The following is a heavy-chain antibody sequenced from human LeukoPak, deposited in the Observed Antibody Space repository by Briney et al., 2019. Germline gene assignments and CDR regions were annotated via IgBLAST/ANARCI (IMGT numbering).Heavy chain of an antibody. CDR2: IYHSGST. Sequence: SETLSLTCTVSGYSISGGYYWGWIRQPPGKGLEWIGSIYHSGSTYYNPSLKSRVTISVDTSKNQFSLKLSSVTAADTAVYYCARDRGYYYGSGSLIRRSFFDYWGQGTLVTVSS. CDR3: ARDRGYYYGSGSLIRRSFFDY. V-gene: IGHV4-38-2*02. J-gene: IGHJ4*02. D-gene: IGHD3-10*01. CDR1: GYSISGGYY.